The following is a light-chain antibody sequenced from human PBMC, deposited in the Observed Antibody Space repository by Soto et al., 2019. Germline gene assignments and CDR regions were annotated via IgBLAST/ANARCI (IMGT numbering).Light chain of an antibody. V-gene: IGLV3-21*02. CDR3: QVWDRISDVV. CDR1: NIGSKN. J-gene: IGLJ2*01. Sequence: SYELTQTPSVSVAPGQTARISCGGNNIGSKNVHWYQQKPGQAPVLVGYDDSDRPSGIPERFSGSNSGNTATLTISRVEAGDEADYYCQVWDRISDVVFGGGTKLTVL. CDR2: DDS.